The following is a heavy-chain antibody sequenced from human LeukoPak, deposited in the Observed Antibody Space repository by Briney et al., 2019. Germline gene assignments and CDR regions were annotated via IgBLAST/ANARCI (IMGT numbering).Heavy chain of an antibody. CDR3: ATAEGLRYFDWLFGY. J-gene: IGHJ4*02. CDR1: GFTFSSCA. V-gene: IGHV3-23*01. CDR2: ISGSGGST. D-gene: IGHD3-9*01. Sequence: PGGSLRLSCAASGFTFSSCAMSWVRQAPGKGLEWVSAISGSGGSTYYADSVKGRSTISRDNSKNTLYLQMNSLRAEDTAVYYCATAEGLRYFDWLFGYWGQGTLVTVSS.